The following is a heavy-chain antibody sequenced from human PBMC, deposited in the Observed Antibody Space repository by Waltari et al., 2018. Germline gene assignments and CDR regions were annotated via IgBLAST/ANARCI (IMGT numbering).Heavy chain of an antibody. CDR1: GFTFSSYC. J-gene: IGHJ4*02. Sequence: EVQLVESGGGLVQPGGSLRLSCAASGFTFSSYCMSGVRQAPGKGLEWVANIKQDGSEKYYVDSVKGRFTISRDNAKNSLYLQMNSLRAEDTAVYYCARDWGPYYFDYWGQGTLVTVSS. D-gene: IGHD3-16*01. CDR2: IKQDGSEK. V-gene: IGHV3-7*01. CDR3: ARDWGPYYFDY.